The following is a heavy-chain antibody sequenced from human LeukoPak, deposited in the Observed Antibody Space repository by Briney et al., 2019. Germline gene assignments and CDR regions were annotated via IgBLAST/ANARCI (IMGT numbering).Heavy chain of an antibody. J-gene: IGHJ3*02. Sequence: GGSLRLSCAGSGFTFDDYSMHWVRQAPGKGLEWVSGISWNSGTITYADSVKGRFTISRENAKNSLYLQMNSLRAEDSAVYYCARGSTTVAFEIWGQGTMVSVSS. CDR2: ISWNSGTI. CDR1: GFTFDDYS. V-gene: IGHV3-9*01. D-gene: IGHD1-26*01. CDR3: ARGSTTVAFEI.